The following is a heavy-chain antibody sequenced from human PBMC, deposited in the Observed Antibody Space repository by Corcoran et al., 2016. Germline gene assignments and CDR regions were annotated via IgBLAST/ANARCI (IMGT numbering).Heavy chain of an antibody. CDR1: GYTFTSYG. CDR2: ISAYNGNT. D-gene: IGHD2-15*01. Sequence: QVQLVQYGAEVKKPGASVKVSCKASGYTFTSYGISWVRQAPGQGLEWMGWISAYNGNTNYAQKLQDRVTMTTDTSTSTAYMELRSLRSDDTAVDYCARDPRWYPFQYNWFDPWGQGSLFTVSS. J-gene: IGHJ5*02. V-gene: IGHV1-18*01. CDR3: ARDPRWYPFQYNWFDP.